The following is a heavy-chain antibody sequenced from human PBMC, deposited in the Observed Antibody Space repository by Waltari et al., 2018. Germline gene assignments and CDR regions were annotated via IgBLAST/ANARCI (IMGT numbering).Heavy chain of an antibody. CDR2: VDPDDGQT. Sequence: EVRLLQSGAEVKKPGTTFKISCRLSGYTLSDYYIHWIQQAPGKGLQWMGLVDPDDGQTIYAEALQGRISMTADSSRKTVYMELTSLTSHDSAVYYCATGLGDSISASRPFEIWGQGTVITVSS. V-gene: IGHV1-69-2*01. CDR1: GYTLSDYY. J-gene: IGHJ3*02. CDR3: ATGLGDSISASRPFEI. D-gene: IGHD3-3*02.